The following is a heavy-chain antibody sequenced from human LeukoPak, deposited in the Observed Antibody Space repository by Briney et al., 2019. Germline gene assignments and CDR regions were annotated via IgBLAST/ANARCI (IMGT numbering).Heavy chain of an antibody. CDR3: ARECDPSRCASASPDY. CDR2: VSSDGTTT. D-gene: IGHD2-8*01. CDR1: AFGFSRYW. J-gene: IGHJ4*02. V-gene: IGHV3-74*01. Sequence: PGGSLRLSCAASAFGFSRYWMHWVRQAPGKGLVWVSRVSSDGTTTTYADSVQGRFTVSRDNAKNTLFLQMNDLRPEDTAVYFCARECDPSRCASASPDYWGQGTLVTVSS.